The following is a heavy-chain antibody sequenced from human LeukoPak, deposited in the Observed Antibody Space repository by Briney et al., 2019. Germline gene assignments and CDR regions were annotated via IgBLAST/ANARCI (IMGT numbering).Heavy chain of an antibody. CDR3: ARQLQPHYFDY. J-gene: IGHJ4*02. CDR2: IYAGDGGST. Sequence: GGSLRLSCAASGFTVSGYFMTWVRQAPGKGLEWVSLIYAGDGGSTYYADSVKGRFTISRDNSKNTLYLQMNSLRAEDTAVYYCARQLQPHYFDYWGQGILVTVSS. V-gene: IGHV3-66*04. CDR1: GFTVSGYF. D-gene: IGHD5-24*01.